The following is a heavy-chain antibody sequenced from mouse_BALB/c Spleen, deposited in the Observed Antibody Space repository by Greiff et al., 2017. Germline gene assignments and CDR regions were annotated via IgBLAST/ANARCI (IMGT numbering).Heavy chain of an antibody. CDR1: GFTFTDYY. CDR3: ARAYYGNSFDY. D-gene: IGHD2-10*01. J-gene: IGHJ2*01. Sequence: EVKLMESGGGLVQPGGSLRLSCATSGFTFTDYYMSWVRQPPGKALEWLGFIRNKANGYTTEYSASVKGRFTISRDNSQSILYLQMNTLRAEDSATYYCARAYYGNSFDYWGQGTTLTVSS. V-gene: IGHV7-3*02. CDR2: IRNKANGYTT.